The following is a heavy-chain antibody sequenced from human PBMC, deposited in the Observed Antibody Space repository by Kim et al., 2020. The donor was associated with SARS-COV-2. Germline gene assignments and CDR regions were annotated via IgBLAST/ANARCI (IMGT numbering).Heavy chain of an antibody. V-gene: IGHV4-34*01. Sequence: SETLSLTCAAYGGSFSGYYWSWIRQPPGKGLEWIGEINHSGSTNYNPSLKSRVTISVDTSKNQFSLKLSSVTAADTAVYYCARGVPGFDDYIWGSYRYTGWSYFDYWGQGTLVTVSS. D-gene: IGHD3-16*02. CDR2: INHSGST. J-gene: IGHJ4*02. CDR1: GGSFSGYY. CDR3: ARGVPGFDDYIWGSYRYTGWSYFDY.